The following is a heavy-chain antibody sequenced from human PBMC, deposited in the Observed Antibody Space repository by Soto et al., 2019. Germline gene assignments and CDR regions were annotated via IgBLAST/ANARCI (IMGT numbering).Heavy chain of an antibody. J-gene: IGHJ6*01. V-gene: IGHV3-21*01. CDR3: ARDRPYYYCLEV. Sequence: PGGSLRLSWASSGCTFRSCSMNWGRQAPGKGREWVSSSSSSSSSIYYADSVKGRFTISRDNAKHSLYLQMNSLRAEDTAVSYCARDRPYYYCLEVWAQATPVTVP. CDR2: SSSSSSSI. CDR1: GCTFRSCS.